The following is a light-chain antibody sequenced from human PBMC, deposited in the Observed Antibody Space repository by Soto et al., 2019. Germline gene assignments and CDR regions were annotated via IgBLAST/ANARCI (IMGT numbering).Light chain of an antibody. Sequence: EIVLTQSPGTLSLSPGERATLSCRASQTVSTSFLAWYQQKRGQAPRLLIYGASTRATGVPDRFSGSGSATDFTLTISELEPEEFAMYYCQHYDWSLTSTFGPGTKVEVK. CDR1: QTVSTSF. V-gene: IGKV3-20*01. CDR3: QHYDWSLTST. J-gene: IGKJ1*01. CDR2: GAS.